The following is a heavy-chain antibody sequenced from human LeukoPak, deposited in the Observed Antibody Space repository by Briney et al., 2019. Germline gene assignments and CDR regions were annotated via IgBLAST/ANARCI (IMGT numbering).Heavy chain of an antibody. CDR2: ISSSSSYV. D-gene: IGHD3-16*01. V-gene: IGHV3-21*01. J-gene: IGHJ6*02. CDR3: ARDWGYYYYYGMDV. Sequence: GGSLRLSCAASGFTFSSYSMNWVRQAPGKGLEWVSSISSSSSYVYYADSVKGRFTISRDNAKNSLYLQMNSLRAEDTAVYYCARDWGYYYYYGMDVWGQGSTVTVSS. CDR1: GFTFSSYS.